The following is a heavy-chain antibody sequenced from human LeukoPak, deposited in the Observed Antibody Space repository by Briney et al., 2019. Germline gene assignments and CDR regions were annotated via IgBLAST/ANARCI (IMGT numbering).Heavy chain of an antibody. J-gene: IGHJ4*02. CDR2: ISSSSSYI. CDR3: ARDLSSGWYYLDY. D-gene: IGHD6-19*01. CDR1: GFTFSSYS. V-gene: IGHV3-21*01. Sequence: PGGSLRLSCAASGFTFSSYSMNWVRQAPGKGLEWVSSISSSSSYIYYADSVKGRFTISRDNAKNSLYLQMNSLRAEDTALYYCARDLSSGWYYLDYWGQGTLVTVSS.